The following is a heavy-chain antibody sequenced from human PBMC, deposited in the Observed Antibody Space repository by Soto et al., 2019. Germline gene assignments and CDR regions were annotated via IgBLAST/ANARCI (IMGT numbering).Heavy chain of an antibody. Sequence: SETLSVTCTVSGDSISSGDYYWNWIRQLPGKGLEWIGYISYSGSTYYNPSLESRVTISVDTSKTQFSLKLSSVTAADTAVYYCARDHYRYCTSSSCYWRAFDIWGQGTMVTVS. CDR1: GDSISSGDYY. CDR2: ISYSGST. CDR3: ARDHYRYCTSSSCYWRAFDI. J-gene: IGHJ3*02. V-gene: IGHV4-31*03. D-gene: IGHD2-2*01.